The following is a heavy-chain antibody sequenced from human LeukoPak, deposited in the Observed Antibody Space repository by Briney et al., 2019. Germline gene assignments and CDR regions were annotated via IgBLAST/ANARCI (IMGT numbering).Heavy chain of an antibody. V-gene: IGHV1-2*02. D-gene: IGHD2-2*01. Sequence: VASVKVSCKASGYTFTGYYMHWVRQAPGQGLEWMGWINPNSGGTNYAQKFQGRVTMTRDTSISTAYMELSRLRSDDTAVYYCASGVVPAANGNFQQLVHRVSWFDPWGQGTLVTVSS. J-gene: IGHJ5*02. CDR1: GYTFTGYY. CDR3: ASGVVPAANGNFQQLVHRVSWFDP. CDR2: INPNSGGT.